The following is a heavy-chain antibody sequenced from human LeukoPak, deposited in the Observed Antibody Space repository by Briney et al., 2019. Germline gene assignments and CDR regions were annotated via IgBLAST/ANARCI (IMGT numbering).Heavy chain of an antibody. V-gene: IGHV3-23*01. D-gene: IGHD3/OR15-3a*01. CDR1: GFTFSSYA. Sequence: GGTLRLSCAASGFTFSSYAMSWVRQAPGKGLEWVSSISGSGGSTHYPDSVKGRFTISRDNSKNTLILQMNSLRAEDTAVYYCAKGTLEPTIMFLDSWGQGTLVIVSS. CDR2: ISGSGGST. CDR3: AKGTLEPTIMFLDS. J-gene: IGHJ4*02.